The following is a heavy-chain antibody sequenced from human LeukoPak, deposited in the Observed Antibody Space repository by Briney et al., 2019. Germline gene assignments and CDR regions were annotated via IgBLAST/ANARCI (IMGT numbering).Heavy chain of an antibody. D-gene: IGHD3-3*01. CDR2: INWNGGST. J-gene: IGHJ4*02. Sequence: PGGSLRLSCATSGFTFDDYSMSWVRQAPGKGPEWVSGINWNGGSTGYADSVKGRFTISRDNAKNSLYLQMNSLRAEDTALYYCARARGGYYGYFDYWGQGTLVTVSS. CDR3: ARARGGYYGYFDY. CDR1: GFTFDDYS. V-gene: IGHV3-20*04.